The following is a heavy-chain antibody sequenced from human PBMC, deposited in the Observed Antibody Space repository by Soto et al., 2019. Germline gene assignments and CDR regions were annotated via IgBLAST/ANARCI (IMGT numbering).Heavy chain of an antibody. Sequence: SETLSLTCTVSGGSISSGDYYWSWIRQPPGKGLEWIGYIYYSGSTYYNPSLKSRVTISVDTSKNQFSLKLSSATAADTAVYYCARDYYDSSGYYSPYYYYGMDVWGQGTTVTVSS. CDR2: IYYSGST. J-gene: IGHJ6*02. CDR1: GGSISSGDYY. V-gene: IGHV4-30-4*01. CDR3: ARDYYDSSGYYSPYYYYGMDV. D-gene: IGHD3-22*01.